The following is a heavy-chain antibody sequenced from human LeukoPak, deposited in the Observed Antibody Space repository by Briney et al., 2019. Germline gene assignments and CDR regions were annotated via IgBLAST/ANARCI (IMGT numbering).Heavy chain of an antibody. CDR2: IWYDGSNE. D-gene: IGHD3-22*01. CDR1: GFTFSSYG. Sequence: GGSLRLSCAASGFTFSSYGMHWVRQAPGKGLEWVAVIWYDGSNEYYADSVKGRFTVSRDNSKNTLYLQMNSLRAEDMAVYYCARGTSGGDYYESPIWGQGTLVTVSS. V-gene: IGHV3-33*01. CDR3: ARGTSGGDYYESPI. J-gene: IGHJ4*02.